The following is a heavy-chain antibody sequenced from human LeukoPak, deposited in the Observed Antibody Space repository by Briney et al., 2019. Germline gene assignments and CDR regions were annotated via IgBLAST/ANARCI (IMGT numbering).Heavy chain of an antibody. D-gene: IGHD5-18*01. V-gene: IGHV3-33*01. CDR3: ARGQLPYYYYGMDV. J-gene: IGHJ6*02. Sequence: GGSLRLSCAASGFTFSSYGMPWVRQAPGKGLEWVAVIWYDGSNKYYADSVKGRFTISRDNSKNTLYLQMNSLRAEDTAVYYCARGQLPYYYYGMDVWGQGTTVTVSS. CDR2: IWYDGSNK. CDR1: GFTFSSYG.